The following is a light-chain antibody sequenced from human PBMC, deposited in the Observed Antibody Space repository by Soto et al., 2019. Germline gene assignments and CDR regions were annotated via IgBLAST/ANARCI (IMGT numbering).Light chain of an antibody. CDR1: SSDVGGYNY. CDR3: SSSTSSSTLVV. Sequence: QSALAQPASVSGSPGQSITISCTGTSSDVGGYNYVSWYQQHPGKAPKLMIYDVTNRPSGVSNRFSGSKSGNTASLTISGLHAEDAADSYCSSSTSSSTLVVFGGATKLTVL. CDR2: DVT. J-gene: IGLJ2*01. V-gene: IGLV2-14*01.